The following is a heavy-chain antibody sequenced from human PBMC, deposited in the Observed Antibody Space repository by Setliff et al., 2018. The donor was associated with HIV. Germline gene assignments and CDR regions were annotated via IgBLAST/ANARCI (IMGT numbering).Heavy chain of an antibody. CDR3: ARGYCSGGSCLPPYYFDF. CDR2: ISYSGSS. V-gene: IGHV4-30-4*08. D-gene: IGHD2-15*01. Sequence: SETLSLTCTVSGDSISSDDYYWSWIRQPPGKGLEWIGYISYSGSSYYNPSLKSRLTISVDTSKNQFSLKLSSVTAADTAMYYCARGYCSGGSCLPPYYFDFWGQGTLVTVSS. CDR1: GDSISSDDYY. J-gene: IGHJ4*02.